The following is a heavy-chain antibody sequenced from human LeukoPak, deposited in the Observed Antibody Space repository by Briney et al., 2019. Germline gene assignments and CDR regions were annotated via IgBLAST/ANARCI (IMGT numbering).Heavy chain of an antibody. CDR3: ARGVWAPFDS. CDR1: GFSLSNYW. J-gene: IGHJ4*02. V-gene: IGHV3-7*01. D-gene: IGHD7-27*01. Sequence: PGGSLRLSCAAPGFSLSNYWMNWVRQAPGKGLEWVANIKQDGSEKNYVDSVKGRFSISRDNAKNSLILQMNSLRDEDTAVYYCARGVWAPFDSWGQGTLVSVSS. CDR2: IKQDGSEK.